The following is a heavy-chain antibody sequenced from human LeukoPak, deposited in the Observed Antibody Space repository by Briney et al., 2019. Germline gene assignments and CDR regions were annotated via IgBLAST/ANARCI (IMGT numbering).Heavy chain of an antibody. J-gene: IGHJ4*02. D-gene: IGHD5-18*01. CDR3: AREIGPIQLHLWGSAFDY. V-gene: IGHV1-46*01. CDR2: INPRGGST. CDR1: GYTFTNYY. Sequence: ASVKVSCKASGYTFTNYYMHWVRQAPGQGLEWMGIINPRGGSTSYAQKFQGRVTMTRDTSTNTVYMDLSSLRSEDTAVYYCAREIGPIQLHLWGSAFDYWGQGTLVTVSS.